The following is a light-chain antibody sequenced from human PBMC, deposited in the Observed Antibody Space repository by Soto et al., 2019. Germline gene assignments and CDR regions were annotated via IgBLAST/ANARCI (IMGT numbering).Light chain of an antibody. V-gene: IGKV3-20*01. CDR2: GAS. J-gene: IGKJ1*01. CDR3: QQYGSSGT. Sequence: DIVLTHSPASLCFCPPQRSTLYFRANRNFNGTYLTWYQQKPGQAPRLLIYGASRRATGIPERFSGSGSGTDFTLTISRLEPEDFAVYYCQQYGSSGTFGQGTKVDIK. CDR1: RNFNGTY.